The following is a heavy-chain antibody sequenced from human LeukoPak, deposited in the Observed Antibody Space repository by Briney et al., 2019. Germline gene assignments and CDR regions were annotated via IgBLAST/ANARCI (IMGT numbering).Heavy chain of an antibody. CDR3: ARAPPVAYYMDV. Sequence: GASVKVSCKASGYTFTSYYMHWVRQAPGQGLEWMGGIIPIFGTANYAQKFQGRVTITADESTSTAYMELSSLRSEDTAVYYCARAPPVAYYMDVWGKGTTVTVSS. J-gene: IGHJ6*03. CDR2: IIPIFGTA. V-gene: IGHV1-69*13. D-gene: IGHD2-21*01. CDR1: GYTFTSYY.